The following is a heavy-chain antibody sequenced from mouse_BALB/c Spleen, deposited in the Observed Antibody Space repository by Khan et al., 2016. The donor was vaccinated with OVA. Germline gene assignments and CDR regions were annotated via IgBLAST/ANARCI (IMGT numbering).Heavy chain of an antibody. CDR1: GFDFSRYW. CDR2: INPDNKTI. Sequence: EVKLLESGGGLVQPGGSLKLSCAASGFDFSRYWMSWVRQAPGKGLEWIGEINPDNKTINYTPSLKDKFIISRDNAKNTLYLQMSKVRSEDTALYYCARVYYDYFDYWGQGTTLTVSS. CDR3: ARVYYDYFDY. J-gene: IGHJ2*01. V-gene: IGHV4-1*02. D-gene: IGHD2-4*01.